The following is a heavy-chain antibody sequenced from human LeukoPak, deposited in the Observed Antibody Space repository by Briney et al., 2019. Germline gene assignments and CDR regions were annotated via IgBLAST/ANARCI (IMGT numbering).Heavy chain of an antibody. CDR3: TRTVYSTTWERWFDP. CDR1: GFTFSTYS. Sequence: GGSLRLSCSASGFTFSTYSMNWVRQAPGKGLEWVSYISNTGSPIYYADSVKGRFSISRDNARNSLYLQMNSLRAEDTAVYYCTRTVYSTTWERWFDPWGQGTLVTVSS. J-gene: IGHJ5*02. D-gene: IGHD6-13*01. CDR2: ISNTGSPI. V-gene: IGHV3-48*04.